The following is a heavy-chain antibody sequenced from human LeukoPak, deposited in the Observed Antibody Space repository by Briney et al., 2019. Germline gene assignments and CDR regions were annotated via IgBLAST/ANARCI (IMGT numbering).Heavy chain of an antibody. D-gene: IGHD6-19*01. CDR1: GFTFSSYA. J-gene: IGHJ4*02. V-gene: IGHV3-23*01. Sequence: GGSLRLSCAASGFTFSSYAMSWVRQAPGKGLEWVSAITGSGGSTYYADSVKGRFTISRDNSKSTLYLQMNSLRAEDTAVHYCAKDRSGYSSGDFDYWGQGTLVTVSS. CDR3: AKDRSGYSSGDFDY. CDR2: ITGSGGST.